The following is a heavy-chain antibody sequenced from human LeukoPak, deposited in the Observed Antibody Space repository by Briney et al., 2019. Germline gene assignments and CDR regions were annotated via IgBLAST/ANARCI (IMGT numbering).Heavy chain of an antibody. Sequence: SVKVSCKAPGGTFSSYAISWVRQAPGQGLEWMGRIIPIFGTANYAQKFQGRVTITTDESTSTAYMELSSLRSEDTAVYYCATHPRNYYYYYMDVWGKGTTVTVSS. V-gene: IGHV1-69*05. CDR2: IIPIFGTA. D-gene: IGHD7-27*01. CDR1: GGTFSSYA. J-gene: IGHJ6*03. CDR3: ATHPRNYYYYYMDV.